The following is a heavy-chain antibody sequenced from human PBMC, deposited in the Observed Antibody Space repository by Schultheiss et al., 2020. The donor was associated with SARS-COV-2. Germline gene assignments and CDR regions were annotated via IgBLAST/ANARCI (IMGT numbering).Heavy chain of an antibody. CDR1: GFSLSNARMG. Sequence: SGPTLVKPTATLTLTCTVSGFSLSNARMGVSWIRQPPGKALEWLAHIYWDDDKRYSPSLKSRLTITKDTSKNQVVLTMTNMDPVDTATYYCAHRRKLYCSSTSCYEGGMDVWGQGTAVTGSS. D-gene: IGHD2-2*01. CDR3: AHRRKLYCSSTSCYEGGMDV. J-gene: IGHJ6*02. CDR2: IYWDDDK. V-gene: IGHV2-5*02.